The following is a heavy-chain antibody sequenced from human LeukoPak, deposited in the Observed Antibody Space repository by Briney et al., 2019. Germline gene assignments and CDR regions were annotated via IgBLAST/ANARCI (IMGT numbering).Heavy chain of an antibody. CDR1: GGTFSSYA. V-gene: IGHV1-69*13. CDR2: IIPIFGTA. J-gene: IGHJ1*01. CDR3: ASSYYDILTGYQH. D-gene: IGHD3-9*01. Sequence: ASVKVSCKASGGTFSSYAISWVRQAPGQGLEWMGGIIPIFGTANYAQKFQGRVTITADESTSTAYMELSSLRSEDTAVYYCASSYYDILTGYQHWGQGTLVTVSS.